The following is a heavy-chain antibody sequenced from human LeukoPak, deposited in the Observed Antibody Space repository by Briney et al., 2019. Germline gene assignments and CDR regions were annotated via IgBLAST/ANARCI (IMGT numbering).Heavy chain of an antibody. CDR1: GGSISSYY. CDR3: AREGRYRYGYNEYHSYMDI. D-gene: IGHD5-24*01. Sequence: SETPSLTCTVSGGSISSYYWSWIRQPPGKGLEWIGYIYYSGSTNYNPSLKSRVTISVDTSKNQFSLKLSSVTAAETAVYYCAREGRYRYGYNEYHSYMDIWGKGTTVTVSS. V-gene: IGHV4-59*01. CDR2: IYYSGST. J-gene: IGHJ6*03.